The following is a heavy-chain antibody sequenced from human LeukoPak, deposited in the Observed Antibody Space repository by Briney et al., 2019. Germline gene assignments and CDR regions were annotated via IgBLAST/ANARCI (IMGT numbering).Heavy chain of an antibody. CDR1: GGSISSSNYN. CDR3: ARLGDSYATDY. Sequence: SETLSLTCTVSGGSISSSNYNWGWIRQPPGKGLEWVGSIYYSGSTYYNPSLKSRVTISVDTSKNQFSLKLSSVTAADTAVYYCARLGDSYATDYWGQGTLVSVSS. J-gene: IGHJ4*02. D-gene: IGHD5-18*01. V-gene: IGHV4-39*01. CDR2: IYYSGST.